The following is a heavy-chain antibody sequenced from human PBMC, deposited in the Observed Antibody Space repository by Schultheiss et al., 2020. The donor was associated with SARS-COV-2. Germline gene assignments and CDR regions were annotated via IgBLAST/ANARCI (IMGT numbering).Heavy chain of an antibody. V-gene: IGHV1-18*01. J-gene: IGHJ4*02. CDR3: ASAGDYGDYVWISY. CDR1: GYTFTSYG. CDR2: ISAYNGNT. Sequence: ASVKVSCKASGYTFTSYGISWVRQAPGQGLEWMGWISAYNGNTNYAQKLQGRVTMTTDTSTSTAYMELRSLRSDDTAVYYCASAGDYGDYVWISYWGQGTLVTVSS. D-gene: IGHD4-17*01.